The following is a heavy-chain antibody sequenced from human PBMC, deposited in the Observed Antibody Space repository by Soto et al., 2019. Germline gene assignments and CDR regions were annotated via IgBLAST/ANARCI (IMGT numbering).Heavy chain of an antibody. J-gene: IGHJ2*01. CDR2: ISHDGSNK. CDR1: GFTFSNYD. CDR3: ARRFLAYCGGVPFCGYFDL. D-gene: IGHD2-21*01. V-gene: IGHV3-30*03. Sequence: QVQLVESGGGVVQPGRSLRLSCAVSGFTFSNYDMHWVRQAPGKGLGWVALISHDGSNKDYADFVKGRFTISRDYSKNMPYLQMNSLRTEDTAVYYCARRFLAYCGGVPFCGYFDLWGRGTLVTVSS.